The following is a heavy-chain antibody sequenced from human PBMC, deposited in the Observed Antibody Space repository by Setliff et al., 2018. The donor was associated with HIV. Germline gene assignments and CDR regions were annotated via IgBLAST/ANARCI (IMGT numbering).Heavy chain of an antibody. CDR2: ISGSAGST. CDR1: GFTFSSYA. J-gene: IGHJ6*03. CDR3: AKPYRGSVVRDQGYMDV. D-gene: IGHD3-10*01. Sequence: GESLKISCAVSGFTFSSYAMSWVRQAPGKGLEWVSAISGSAGSTYYADSVKGRFTISGDNSKNTLYLQMSSLRAEDTAVYYCAKPYRGSVVRDQGYMDVWGKGTTVTVSS. V-gene: IGHV3-23*01.